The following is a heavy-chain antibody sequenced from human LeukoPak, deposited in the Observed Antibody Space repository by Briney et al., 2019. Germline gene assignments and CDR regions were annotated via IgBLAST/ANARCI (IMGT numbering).Heavy chain of an antibody. Sequence: ASVKVSCKASGYTFTSYYMHWVRQAPGQGLEWMGIINPSGGSTSYAQKFQGRVTMTRDTSTSTVYMELSSLRSDDTAVYYCARSGLLPAGGSYYDYWGQGTLVTVSS. V-gene: IGHV1-46*01. CDR3: ARSGLLPAGGSYYDY. D-gene: IGHD3-3*01. CDR1: GYTFTSYY. CDR2: INPSGGST. J-gene: IGHJ4*02.